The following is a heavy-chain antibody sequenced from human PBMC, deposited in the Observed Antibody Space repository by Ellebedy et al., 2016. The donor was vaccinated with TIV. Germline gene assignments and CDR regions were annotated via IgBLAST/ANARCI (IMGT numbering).Heavy chain of an antibody. D-gene: IGHD5-12*01. CDR3: ARMEYSGFDNSGWYCDL. V-gene: IGHV5-10-1*01. Sequence: GGSLRLSCQASGYSFANHWISWVRQVPGKGLEWMGRIDPSDSYSNYSPSFQGHVTISADKSISTAYLQWSSLKASDSAMYYCARMEYSGFDNSGWYCDLWGRGTLVTVSS. J-gene: IGHJ2*01. CDR1: GYSFANHW. CDR2: IDPSDSYS.